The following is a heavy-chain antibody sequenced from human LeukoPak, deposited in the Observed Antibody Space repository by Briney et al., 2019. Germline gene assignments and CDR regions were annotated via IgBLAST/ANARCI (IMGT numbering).Heavy chain of an antibody. CDR2: IKQDGSEK. V-gene: IGHV3-7*02. Sequence: GGSLRLSCAASGFTFSRYWMTWVRQAPGKGLEWVANIKQDGSEKYYVDSVKGRFTISRDNAKNSLYLQMNSLRAEGTAVYYCARTPTYTSGWGTFDIWGQGTMVTVS. D-gene: IGHD3-22*01. CDR3: ARTPTYTSGWGTFDI. CDR1: GFTFSRYW. J-gene: IGHJ3*02.